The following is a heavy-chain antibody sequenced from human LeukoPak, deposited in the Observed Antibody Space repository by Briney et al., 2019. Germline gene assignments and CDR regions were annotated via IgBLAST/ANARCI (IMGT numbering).Heavy chain of an antibody. J-gene: IGHJ4*02. D-gene: IGHD3-22*01. CDR1: GFTVSGNY. V-gene: IGHV3-53*01. Sequence: GGSLRLSCAASGFTVSGNYMTWVRQAPGKGLEWVSVIYSGDSTYYADSVKGRFTISRDNSKNTLYLQMNSLRAEDTAVYYCARDSRRGYDSSGYNFDYWGQGTLVTVSS. CDR3: ARDSRRGYDSSGYNFDY. CDR2: IYSGDST.